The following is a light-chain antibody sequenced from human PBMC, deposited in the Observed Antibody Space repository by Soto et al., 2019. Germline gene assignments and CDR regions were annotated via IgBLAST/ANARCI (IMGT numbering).Light chain of an antibody. CDR1: SSDVGSYNL. V-gene: IGLV2-23*01. CDR2: EGS. Sequence: QSALTQPASVSGSPGQSITISCTGTSSDVGSYNLVSWYQHHPGKAPKVMIYEGSKRPSGVSNRFSGSKSGNTASLTISGLQAEDEADYYCCSYASSSTWVFGGGTKVTVL. CDR3: CSYASSSTWV. J-gene: IGLJ3*02.